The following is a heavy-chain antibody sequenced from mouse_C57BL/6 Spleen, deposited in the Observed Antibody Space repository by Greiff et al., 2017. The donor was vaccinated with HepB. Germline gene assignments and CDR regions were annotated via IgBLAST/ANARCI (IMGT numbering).Heavy chain of an antibody. CDR1: GYSITSGYY. J-gene: IGHJ4*01. Sequence: EVQLQESGPGLVKPSQSLSLTCSVTGYSITSGYYWNWIRQFPGNKLEWMGYISYDGSNNYNPSLKNRISITRDTSKNQFFLKLNSVTTEDTATYYCARRTTVGPMDYWGQGTSVTVSS. D-gene: IGHD1-1*01. CDR3: ARRTTVGPMDY. V-gene: IGHV3-6*01. CDR2: ISYDGSN.